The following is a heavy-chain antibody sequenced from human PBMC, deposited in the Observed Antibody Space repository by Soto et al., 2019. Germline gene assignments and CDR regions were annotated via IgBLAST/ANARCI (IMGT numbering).Heavy chain of an antibody. J-gene: IGHJ3*02. V-gene: IGHV3-30-3*01. CDR2: ISYDGSNK. Sequence: QVQLVESGGGVVQPGRSLRLSCAASGFTFSSYAMHWVRQAPGKGLEWVAVISYDGSNKYYAYSVKGRFTISRDNSKNTLYLQINSMRAEDTAVYYCARDDLAGIAAATAIWGQGTMVTVSS. D-gene: IGHD6-13*01. CDR3: ARDDLAGIAAATAI. CDR1: GFTFSSYA.